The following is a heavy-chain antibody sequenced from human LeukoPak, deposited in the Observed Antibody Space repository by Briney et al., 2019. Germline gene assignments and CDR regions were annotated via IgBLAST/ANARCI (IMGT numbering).Heavy chain of an antibody. CDR3: AKEGVSGYYFTFDY. CDR1: GGSISSYY. D-gene: IGHD3-22*01. Sequence: PSETLSLTCTVSGGSISSYYWSWIRQPPGKGLEWIGYIYYSGSTNYNPSLKSRVTISVDTSKNQFSLKLSSVTAADTAVYYCAKEGVSGYYFTFDYWGQGTLVTVSS. V-gene: IGHV4-59*12. J-gene: IGHJ4*02. CDR2: IYYSGST.